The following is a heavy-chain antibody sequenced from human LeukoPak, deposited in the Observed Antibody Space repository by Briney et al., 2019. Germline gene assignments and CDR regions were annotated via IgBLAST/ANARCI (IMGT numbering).Heavy chain of an antibody. CDR3: ARDDSGPHY. V-gene: IGHV3-7*01. J-gene: IGHJ4*02. CDR2: IKHDGSEK. Sequence: PGGSLRLSCAASGFTFSNYRMTWVRQAPGKGLEWVANIKHDGSEKYYVDSVKGRFTISRDNAKNSMYLQMNSLRVEDTAVYYCARDDSGPHYWGQGTLVTVSS. CDR1: GFTFSNYR. D-gene: IGHD6-19*01.